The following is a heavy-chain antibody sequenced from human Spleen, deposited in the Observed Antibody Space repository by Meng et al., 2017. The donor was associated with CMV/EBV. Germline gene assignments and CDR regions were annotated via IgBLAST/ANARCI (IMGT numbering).Heavy chain of an antibody. Sequence: ESLKISCSVSGGSVNTVSFYWSWIRQPPGKGLEWLGYIHHSGYTNYAPSLKSRVTISLDTSKNQFSLKLSSVTAADTAIFYCARDILERNAFDMWGQGTMVTVSS. J-gene: IGHJ3*02. CDR1: GGSVNTVSFY. V-gene: IGHV4-61*01. CDR2: IHHSGYT. CDR3: ARDILERNAFDM. D-gene: IGHD1-1*01.